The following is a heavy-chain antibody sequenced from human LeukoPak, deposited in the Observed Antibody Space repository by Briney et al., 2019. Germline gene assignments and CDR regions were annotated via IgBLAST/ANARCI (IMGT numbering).Heavy chain of an antibody. Sequence: SETLSLTCAVYGGSLSGHYWSWIRQSPGKGLEWIGDIHHDGRTKYSPSLKSRVTILLDTSKNEVSLRLTPVTAADTALYFCAREPEPQDYGDTVNAYDLWGQGTMVIVSS. CDR2: IHHDGRT. V-gene: IGHV4-34*01. CDR1: GGSLSGHY. CDR3: AREPEPQDYGDTVNAYDL. D-gene: IGHD4-17*01. J-gene: IGHJ3*01.